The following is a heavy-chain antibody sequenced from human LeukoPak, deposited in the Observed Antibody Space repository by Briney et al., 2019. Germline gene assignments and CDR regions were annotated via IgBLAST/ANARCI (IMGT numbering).Heavy chain of an antibody. CDR1: GDSINSLDL. V-gene: IGHV4-4*02. CDR3: AGLVGRYSSGLYYYYFDY. D-gene: IGHD3-22*01. Sequence: SGTLSLTCTASGDSINSLDLWSWVRQPPGKGLEWIGEMYLSGTTHSNPSVKSRVTISIDKSKNQFFLNLSSVTAADTAVYYCAGLVGRYSSGLYYYYFDYWGQGTLVTVSS. CDR2: MYLSGTT. J-gene: IGHJ4*02.